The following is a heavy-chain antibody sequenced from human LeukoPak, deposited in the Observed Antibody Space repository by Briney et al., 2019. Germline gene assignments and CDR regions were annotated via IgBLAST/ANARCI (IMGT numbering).Heavy chain of an antibody. Sequence: GGSLRLSCVASGFTFSSYWMSWVRHAPGKGPEWVANIKQDGSEKYYVDSVKGRFTISRDNAKNSLYLQMNSLRAEDTAVYYCARDITYYYDSSGYFDSWGQGTLVTVSS. J-gene: IGHJ4*02. V-gene: IGHV3-7*01. CDR3: ARDITYYYDSSGYFDS. CDR2: IKQDGSEK. CDR1: GFTFSSYW. D-gene: IGHD3-22*01.